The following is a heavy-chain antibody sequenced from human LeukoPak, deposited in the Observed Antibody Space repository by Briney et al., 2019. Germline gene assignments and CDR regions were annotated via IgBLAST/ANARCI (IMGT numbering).Heavy chain of an antibody. Sequence: ASVKVSCKASGGTFSSYAISWVRQAPGQGLEWMGGIIPIFGTANYAQKFQGRVTITADESTSTAYMELSSLRSEDTAVYYCARDRVEYSSSEVILDYWGQGTLVTVSS. V-gene: IGHV1-69*13. CDR1: GGTFSSYA. CDR2: IIPIFGTA. J-gene: IGHJ4*02. D-gene: IGHD6-6*01. CDR3: ARDRVEYSSSEVILDY.